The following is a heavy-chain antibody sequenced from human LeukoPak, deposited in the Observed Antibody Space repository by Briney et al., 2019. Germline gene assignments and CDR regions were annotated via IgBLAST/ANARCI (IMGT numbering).Heavy chain of an antibody. CDR2: ISSSGDIT. J-gene: IGHJ4*02. V-gene: IGHV3-23*01. CDR3: ARIGDKATMDY. D-gene: IGHD5-24*01. CDR1: GIAFSSNA. Sequence: PGGSLRLSCAASGIAFSSNAMSWVRQTPGKGLEWVSSISSSGDITSYADSVKGRFTISRDKSKNTLYLQMSSLRVEDTAVYYCARIGDKATMDYWGQGTLVTVSS.